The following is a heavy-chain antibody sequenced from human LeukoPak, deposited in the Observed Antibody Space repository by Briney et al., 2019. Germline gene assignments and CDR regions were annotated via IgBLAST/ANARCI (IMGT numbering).Heavy chain of an antibody. D-gene: IGHD2-21*02. CDR1: GVSISTYY. CDR3: ARRVVVTGIILYAFDI. J-gene: IGHJ3*02. Sequence: PSETLSLTCTVSGVSISTYYWNWIRQPPGKGLEWIGYVYYTGSTNYNPSLKSRVTISVDTSKNQFSLKLSSVTAADTAVYYCARRVVVTGIILYAFDIWGQGTMVTVSS. V-gene: IGHV4-59*08. CDR2: VYYTGST.